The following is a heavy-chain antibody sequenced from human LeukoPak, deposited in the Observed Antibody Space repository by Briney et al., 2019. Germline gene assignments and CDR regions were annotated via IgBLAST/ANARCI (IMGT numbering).Heavy chain of an antibody. V-gene: IGHV4-4*07. CDR1: GGSISSYY. CDR3: ARDHCSGGSCYASWYYFDY. J-gene: IGHJ4*02. D-gene: IGHD2-15*01. CDR2: IYTSGST. Sequence: SETLSLTCTVSGGSISSYYWSWIRQPAGKGLEWIGRIYTSGSTNYNPSLKSRVTMSVDTSKNQFSLKLSSVTAADTAVYYCARDHCSGGSCYASWYYFDYWGQGTLVTASS.